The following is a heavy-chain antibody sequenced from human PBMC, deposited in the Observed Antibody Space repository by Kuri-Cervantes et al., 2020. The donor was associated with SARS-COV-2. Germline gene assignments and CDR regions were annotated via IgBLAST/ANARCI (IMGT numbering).Heavy chain of an antibody. V-gene: IGHV3-30*04. Sequence: GESLKISCAASGFTFSSYAMHWVRQAPGKGLEWVAVISYDGSNKYYADSVKGRFTISRDNSKNTLYLQMNSLRAEDTAVYYCVRGEVGAFDIWGQGTMVTVSS. CDR1: GFTFSSYA. D-gene: IGHD1-26*01. CDR2: ISYDGSNK. J-gene: IGHJ3*02. CDR3: VRGEVGAFDI.